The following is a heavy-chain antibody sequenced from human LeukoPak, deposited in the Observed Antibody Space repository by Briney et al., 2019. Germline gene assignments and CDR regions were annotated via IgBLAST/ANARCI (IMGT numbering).Heavy chain of an antibody. V-gene: IGHV3-11*01. CDR2: ISSSGSTI. J-gene: IGHJ4*02. CDR1: GFTFSDYY. CDR3: ARALVTANLYYFDY. Sequence: AGSLTLSCAAYGFTFSDYYMSWIRQAQGKGLEWVSYISSSGSTIYYADFVKGRFTISRDNAKNALYLQMNSLRAEDTAVYYCARALVTANLYYFDYWGQGTLVTVSS. D-gene: IGHD2-21*02.